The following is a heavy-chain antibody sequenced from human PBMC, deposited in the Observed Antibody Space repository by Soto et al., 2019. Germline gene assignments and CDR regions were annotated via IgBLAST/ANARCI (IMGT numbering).Heavy chain of an antibody. J-gene: IGHJ6*02. CDR2: IYYSGTT. Sequence: SETLSLTCTVSNGSVSSGTYSWSWVRQPPGKGLEWIGYIYYSGTTYYTPSLKSRLTMSMDRANDHFSLNLTSVTAADTAVYFCDRGHYYYGMDVWGQGITVTVYS. CDR1: NGSVSSGTYS. V-gene: IGHV4-30-2*01. CDR3: DRGHYYYGMDV.